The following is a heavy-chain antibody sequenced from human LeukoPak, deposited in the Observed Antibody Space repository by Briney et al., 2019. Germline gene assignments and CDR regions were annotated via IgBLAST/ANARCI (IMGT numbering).Heavy chain of an antibody. V-gene: IGHV1-24*01. J-gene: IGHJ5*02. CDR1: GYTLTELS. D-gene: IGHD3-3*01. CDR3: ATRGGYYQNWFDP. Sequence: ASVKVSCKVSGYTLTELSMHWVRQAPGKGLEWMGGFDPEDGETIYAQKFQGRVTMTEDTSTGTAYMELSSLRSEDTAVYYCATRGGYYQNWFDPWGQGTLVTVSS. CDR2: FDPEDGET.